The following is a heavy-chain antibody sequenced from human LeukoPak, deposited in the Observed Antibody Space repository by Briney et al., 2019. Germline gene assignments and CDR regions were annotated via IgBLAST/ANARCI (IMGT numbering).Heavy chain of an antibody. V-gene: IGHV3-21*01. CDR1: GFTFSSYS. Sequence: GGSLRLSCAASGFTFSSYSMNWVRQAPGKGLEWVSSISSSSSYIYYADSVKGRFTISRDNAKNSLYLQMNSLRAEDTAVYYCARGVLRIRSGFDPWGQGTLVTVSS. D-gene: IGHD3-3*01. CDR2: ISSSSSYI. CDR3: ARGVLRIRSGFDP. J-gene: IGHJ5*02.